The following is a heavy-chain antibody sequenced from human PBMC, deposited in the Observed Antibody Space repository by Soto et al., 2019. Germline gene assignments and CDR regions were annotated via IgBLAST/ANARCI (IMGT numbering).Heavy chain of an antibody. CDR1: GGSVSSDDHS. J-gene: IGHJ4*02. V-gene: IGHV4-30-2*01. Sequence: PSETLSLTFAVSGGSVSSDDHSWTWIRQPPGKGLEWIVFLYYSGSTSYNPSLKSRVTISVDKSKNQFSLNLSSVTAADTAVYYCESGEYSHFDLWGQGTLVTVSS. D-gene: IGHD3-22*01. CDR2: LYYSGST. CDR3: ESGEYSHFDL.